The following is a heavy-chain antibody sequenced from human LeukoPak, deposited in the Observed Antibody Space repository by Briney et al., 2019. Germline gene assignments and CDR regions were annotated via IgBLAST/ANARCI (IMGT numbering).Heavy chain of an antibody. CDR1: GGSISSYY. V-gene: IGHV4-59*01. D-gene: IGHD6-19*01. CDR2: IYYSGST. Sequence: SETLSLTCTVSGGSISSYYWSWIRQPPGKGLEWIGYIYYSGSTNYNPSLKSRVTISVDTSKNQFSLKLSSVTAADTAVYYCARVSSGWYLTQYFQHWGQGTLVTVPS. CDR3: ARVSSGWYLTQYFQH. J-gene: IGHJ1*01.